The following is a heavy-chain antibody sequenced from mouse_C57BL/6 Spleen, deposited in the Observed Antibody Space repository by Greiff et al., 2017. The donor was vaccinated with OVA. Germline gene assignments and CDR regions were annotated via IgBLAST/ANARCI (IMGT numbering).Heavy chain of an antibody. V-gene: IGHV6-3*01. J-gene: IGHJ1*03. D-gene: IGHD2-2*01. CDR1: GFTFSNYW. CDR3: TGETSTMVTTTDWYFDV. CDR2: IRLKSDNYAT. Sequence: EVKLMESGGGLVQPGGSMKLSCVASGFTFSNYWMNWVRQSPEKGLEWVAQIRLKSDNYATHYAESVKGRFTISRDDSKSSVYLQMNNLRAEDTGIYYCTGETSTMVTTTDWYFDVWGTGTTVTVSS.